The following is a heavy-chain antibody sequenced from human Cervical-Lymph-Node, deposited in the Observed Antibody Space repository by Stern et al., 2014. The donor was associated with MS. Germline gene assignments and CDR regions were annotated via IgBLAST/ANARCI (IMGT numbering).Heavy chain of an antibody. V-gene: IGHV1-69*09. Sequence: QVQLVESGAEVRKPGSSVRVSCKTSGGTFSSYTISWVRQVPGQGLEWMGRIIPMYDIANYAQKFQGRVTITADKSTSTAYMELSSLRSEDTAMYYCARVPLVVLVPTRGDAFDIWGQGTMVTVSS. CDR3: ARVPLVVLVPTRGDAFDI. CDR2: IIPMYDIA. CDR1: GGTFSSYT. D-gene: IGHD2-21*01. J-gene: IGHJ3*02.